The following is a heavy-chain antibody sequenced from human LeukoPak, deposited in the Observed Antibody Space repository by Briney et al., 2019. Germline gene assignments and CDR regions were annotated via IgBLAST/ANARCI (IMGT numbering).Heavy chain of an antibody. J-gene: IGHJ4*02. CDR2: IYYSGST. Sequence: SETLSLTCTVSGGSISSSSYFWGWIRQPPEKGPEWIGSIYYSGSTYYDPSLKSRVIISVDTSEYQFSLRLNSVTAANTAVYYCAKLRKNGPQPFDYWGQGTLVTVSS. D-gene: IGHD1-14*01. V-gene: IGHV4-39*01. CDR3: AKLRKNGPQPFDY. CDR1: GGSISSSSYF.